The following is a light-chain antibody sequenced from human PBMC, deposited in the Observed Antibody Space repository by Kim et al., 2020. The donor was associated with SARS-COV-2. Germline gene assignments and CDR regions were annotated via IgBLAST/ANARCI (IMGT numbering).Light chain of an antibody. Sequence: ESVLTQSPGTLSLSPGERATLSCRASQSVGNYLAWYQKKPGQAPRLLIYDTSSRATGIPDRFSGSGSGTDFTLTISRLEPEDFAVYFCQPYGSSRTFGQGTKVDIK. V-gene: IGKV3-20*01. CDR2: DTS. J-gene: IGKJ1*01. CDR3: QPYGSSRT. CDR1: QSVGNY.